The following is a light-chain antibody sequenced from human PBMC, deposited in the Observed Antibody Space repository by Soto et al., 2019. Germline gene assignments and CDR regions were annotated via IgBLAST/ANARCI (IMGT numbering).Light chain of an antibody. CDR3: LQHNSFPRT. Sequence: DIQMTQSPSSLSASVGDRVTITCRASQGISNDLGWYQQKPGKAPKRLIYAASSLESGVPSRFRGRGSGAEFTLTISSLQPEDFPTYYCLQHNSFPRTFGQGTKVEIK. CDR2: AAS. J-gene: IGKJ1*01. CDR1: QGISND. V-gene: IGKV1-17*01.